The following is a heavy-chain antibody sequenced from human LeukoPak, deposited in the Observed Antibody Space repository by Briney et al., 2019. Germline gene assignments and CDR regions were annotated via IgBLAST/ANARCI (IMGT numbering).Heavy chain of an antibody. CDR1: GFTFSSYG. CDR2: IRYDGSIK. D-gene: IGHD3-9*01. CDR3: AKGSQYNILTGFIVWAMDDFDH. Sequence: GGSLRLSCAASGFTFSSYGMHWVRQAPGKGLEWVAFIRYDGSIKHYADSVKGRVTISRDNSKNTLYLQMNSLRAEDTAVYYCAKGSQYNILTGFIVWAMDDFDHWGQGTLVTVSS. J-gene: IGHJ4*02. V-gene: IGHV3-30*02.